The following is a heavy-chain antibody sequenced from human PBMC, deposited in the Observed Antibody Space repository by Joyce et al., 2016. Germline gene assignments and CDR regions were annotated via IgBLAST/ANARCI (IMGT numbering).Heavy chain of an antibody. Sequence: QVQLVQSGPEMKNPGASVRVSCKASGYTFTYNYIHWVRQAPGQGPGCMGSMNTNAGGKDYATKFQGRVTMTRDTSISTAYMELSRLRSDDTAVYFCARALSGDVFDFWGQGTMVTVSS. D-gene: IGHD1-26*01. CDR3: ARALSGDVFDF. V-gene: IGHV1-2*02. J-gene: IGHJ3*01. CDR1: GYTFTYNY. CDR2: MNTNAGGK.